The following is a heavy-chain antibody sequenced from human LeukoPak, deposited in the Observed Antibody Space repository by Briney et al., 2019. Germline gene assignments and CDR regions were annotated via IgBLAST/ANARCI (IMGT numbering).Heavy chain of an antibody. D-gene: IGHD3-10*01. V-gene: IGHV1-69*01. CDR3: AREYYGSGSYSH. CDR1: GGTFSSYA. CDR2: IIPIFGTA. J-gene: IGHJ3*01. Sequence: EASVKVSCKASGGTFSSYAISWVRQAPGQGLEWVGGIIPIFGTANYAQKFQGRVTITADESTSTAYMELSSLRSEDTAVYYCAREYYGSGSYSHWGQGTMVTVSS.